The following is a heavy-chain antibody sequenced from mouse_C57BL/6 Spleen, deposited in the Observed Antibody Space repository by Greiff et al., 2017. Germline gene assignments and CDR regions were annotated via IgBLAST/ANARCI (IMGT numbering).Heavy chain of an antibody. V-gene: IGHV1-82*01. J-gene: IGHJ4*01. CDR1: GYAFSSSW. Sequence: QVQLQQSGPELVKPGASVKISCKASGYAFSSSWMNWVKQRPGKGLEWIGRIYPGDGDTNYNGKFKGKATLTADKSSSTAYMQRSSLTSEDSAVYFCARFYSMRAMDYWGQGTSVTVSS. D-gene: IGHD2-1*01. CDR2: IYPGDGDT. CDR3: ARFYSMRAMDY.